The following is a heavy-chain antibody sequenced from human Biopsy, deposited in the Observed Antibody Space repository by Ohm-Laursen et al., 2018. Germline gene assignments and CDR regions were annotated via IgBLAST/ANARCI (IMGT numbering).Heavy chain of an antibody. CDR2: AYPSGTT. D-gene: IGHD3-10*01. V-gene: IGHV4-59*10. J-gene: IGHJ6*02. CDR3: AGSRGHYFNGLDV. CDR1: GASMTDYF. Sequence: SQTLSLTCGVSGASMTDYFWSWIWQPAGKGLEWIGRAYPSGTTYYNPSLKGRVTKSIDASKNQLSLKVTSVTAADTAVFYCAGSRGHYFNGLDVWGQGTTVIVSS.